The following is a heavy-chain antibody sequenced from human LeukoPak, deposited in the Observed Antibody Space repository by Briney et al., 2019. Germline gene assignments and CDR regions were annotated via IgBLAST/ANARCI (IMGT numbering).Heavy chain of an antibody. CDR2: IYHTGST. V-gene: IGHV4-38-2*01. CDR1: GNSISSDYY. Sequence: SETLSLTCAVTGNSISSDYYWGWIRQPPVKGLQWIGSIYHTGSTYYTPSLKSRVTMSVDTSKNRFSLKLSSVTAADTAVYYCAGPYDSNGYYFYWGQGALVTVSS. J-gene: IGHJ4*02. D-gene: IGHD3-22*01. CDR3: AGPYDSNGYYFY.